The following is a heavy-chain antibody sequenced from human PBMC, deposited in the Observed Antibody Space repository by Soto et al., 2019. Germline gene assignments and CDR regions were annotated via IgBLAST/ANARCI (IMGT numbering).Heavy chain of an antibody. CDR2: INPNGGST. CDR3: AKARGWFDP. J-gene: IGHJ5*02. D-gene: IGHD3-10*01. CDR1: GSTFITYY. V-gene: IGHV1-46*01. Sequence: QVQLVQSGPEVKKPGASVKISCKASGSTFITYYIHWVRQAPGQGLELMGVINPNGGSTDYAQKFQGRVPMTRDKSTSTVYLELSSLRSEDTAVDYCAKARGWFDPWGQGTLVTVSS.